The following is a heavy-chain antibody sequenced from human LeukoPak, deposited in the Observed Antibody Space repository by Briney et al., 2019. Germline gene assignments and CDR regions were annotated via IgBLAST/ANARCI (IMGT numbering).Heavy chain of an antibody. Sequence: GGSLRLSCAASGFTFDDYAMHWVRQAPGKGLDWVSGISWNSGSIGYADSVKGRFTISRDNAKNSLYLQMNSLRAEDTALYYCAKDITDYSSGCLDYWGQGTLVTVSS. J-gene: IGHJ4*02. CDR1: GFTFDDYA. V-gene: IGHV3-9*01. CDR2: ISWNSGSI. CDR3: AKDITDYSSGCLDY. D-gene: IGHD6-19*01.